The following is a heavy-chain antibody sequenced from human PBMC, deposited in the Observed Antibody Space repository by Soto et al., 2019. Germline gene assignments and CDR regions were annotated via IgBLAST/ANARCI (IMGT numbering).Heavy chain of an antibody. D-gene: IGHD1-26*01. Sequence: QVQLVQSGAEVRKPGASVTVSCKSSGDSFNDYYIHWVRQAPGKGIEWMGWINPNGGVTKYAQKFQGWVSMTRDTSIRTVYMQLSRLRSDDTAVYYCARESGGSTATLDYYYFYMDVWGTGTTVTVSS. J-gene: IGHJ6*03. CDR3: ARESGGSTATLDYYYFYMDV. CDR2: INPNGGVT. V-gene: IGHV1-2*04. CDR1: GDSFNDYY.